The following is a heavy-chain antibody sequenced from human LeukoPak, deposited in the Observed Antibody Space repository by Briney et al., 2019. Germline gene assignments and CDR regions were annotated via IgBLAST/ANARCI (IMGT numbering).Heavy chain of an antibody. V-gene: IGHV3-23*01. Sequence: GGSLRLSCAASGLTFSSYAMSWVRQAPGKGLEWVSAISGSGGSTYYADSVKGRFTISRDNSKNTLYLQMNSLRAEDTAVHYCAKDGSNSSSLYYYYYGMDVWGKGTTVTVSS. CDR2: ISGSGGST. J-gene: IGHJ6*04. CDR3: AKDGSNSSSLYYYYYGMDV. CDR1: GLTFSSYA. D-gene: IGHD6-13*01.